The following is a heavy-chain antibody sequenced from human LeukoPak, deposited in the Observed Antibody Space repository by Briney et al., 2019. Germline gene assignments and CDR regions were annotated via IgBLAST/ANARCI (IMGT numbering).Heavy chain of an antibody. CDR3: ARGVYHGAGTPPAAFDI. CDR1: GFSVSTKY. CDR2: MSSGGNS. V-gene: IGHV3-53*01. D-gene: IGHD3-10*01. J-gene: IGHJ3*02. Sequence: GGSLRLSCAASGFSVSTKYIAWVRQAPGKGLEWVSFMSSGGNSQNADSVKGRFTISRDDSNNTLYLHLISLRAEDTAVYYCARGVYHGAGTPPAAFDIWGQGTMVTVS.